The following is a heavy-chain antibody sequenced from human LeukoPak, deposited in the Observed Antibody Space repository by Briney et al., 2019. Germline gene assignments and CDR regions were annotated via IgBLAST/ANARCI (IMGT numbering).Heavy chain of an antibody. Sequence: GGSLRLSCAASGFTLSSYGMHWVRQAPGKGLEWVAVISYDGTIQYYADSVKGRFTISRDNPKNILFLQMNSLRAEDTAVYYCAKGPDLIGRDYFDYWGQGTLVTVSS. J-gene: IGHJ4*02. D-gene: IGHD3-16*02. V-gene: IGHV3-30*18. CDR1: GFTLSSYG. CDR3: AKGPDLIGRDYFDY. CDR2: ISYDGTIQ.